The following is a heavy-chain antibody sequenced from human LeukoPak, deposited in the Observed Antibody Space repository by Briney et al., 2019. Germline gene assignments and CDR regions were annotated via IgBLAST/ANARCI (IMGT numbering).Heavy chain of an antibody. CDR1: GFSFSHAW. J-gene: IGHJ4*02. V-gene: IGHV3-15*01. CDR2: IQSETDGGTT. D-gene: IGHD6-19*01. Sequence: GGSLRLSCAASGFSFSHAWMTWVRQAPGKGLEWIGRIQSETDGGTTDYAAPVKGRFTISRDDSKNMLYLQMNSLKNVDTAVYYCTTSPQWLENWGQGTLVTVSS. CDR3: TTSPQWLEN.